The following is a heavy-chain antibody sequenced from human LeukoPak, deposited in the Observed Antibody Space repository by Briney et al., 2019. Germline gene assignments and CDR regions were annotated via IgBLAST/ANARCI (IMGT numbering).Heavy chain of an antibody. Sequence: GGSLRLSCAASGFTFSNYWMSWVRQAPGKGLEWVANIKEDGSEKYYVDSVKGRFTISRDNAKNSLYLQMNSLRAEDTAVYYCAREAGTGERWYFDLWGRGTLVTVSS. V-gene: IGHV3-7*01. CDR2: IKEDGSEK. CDR3: AREAGTGERWYFDL. CDR1: GFTFSNYW. J-gene: IGHJ2*01. D-gene: IGHD7-27*01.